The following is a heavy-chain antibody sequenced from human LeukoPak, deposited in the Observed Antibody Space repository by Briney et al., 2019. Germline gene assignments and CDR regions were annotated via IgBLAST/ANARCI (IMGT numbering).Heavy chain of an antibody. J-gene: IGHJ4*02. CDR1: GFTFSSYA. D-gene: IGHD2-21*01. CDR3: ARIAMGGGEPVDY. V-gene: IGHV3-23*01. CDR2: ISGSGDNT. Sequence: GGSLRLSCAASGFTFSSYAMSWVRQAPGKGLEWVSDISGSGDNTYYADSVKGRLTISRDNSKNTLYLQMNSLRAEDTAVYYCARIAMGGGEPVDYWGQGTLVTVSS.